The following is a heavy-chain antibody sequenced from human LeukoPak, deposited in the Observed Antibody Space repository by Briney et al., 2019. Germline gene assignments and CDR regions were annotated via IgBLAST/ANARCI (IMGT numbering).Heavy chain of an antibody. CDR2: ISAYNGNT. V-gene: IGHV1-18*01. CDR3: ARSTYYDILTGP. D-gene: IGHD3-9*01. CDR1: GYTFTSYG. Sequence: GSVKVSCKASGYTFTSYGISWVRQALGQGLEWMGWISAYNGNTNYAQKFQGRVTMTRDMSTSTVYMELSSLRSEDTAVYYCARSTYYDILTGPWGQGTLVTVSS. J-gene: IGHJ4*02.